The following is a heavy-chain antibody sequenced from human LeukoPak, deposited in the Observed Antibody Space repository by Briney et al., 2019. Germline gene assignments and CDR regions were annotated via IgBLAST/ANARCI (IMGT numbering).Heavy chain of an antibody. CDR2: IKEDGSEK. J-gene: IGHJ4*02. D-gene: IGHD3-16*01. CDR3: ARRGGFDY. V-gene: IGHV3-7*04. CDR1: GFTFSNYW. Sequence: GGSLRLSCAASGFTFSNYWMSWVRQAPGKGLEWVAKIKEDGSEKNYVDSVKGRFTICRDNAKNSLYLQMNSLRAEDTAVYYCARRGGFDYWGQGTLVTVSS.